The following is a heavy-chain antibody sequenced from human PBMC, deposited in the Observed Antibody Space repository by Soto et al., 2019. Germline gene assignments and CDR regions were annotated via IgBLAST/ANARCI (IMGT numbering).Heavy chain of an antibody. J-gene: IGHJ2*01. Sequence: EVQLLESGGDLVQPGGSLRVSCAASGFTFSSYAMSWVRQAPGKGLEWVSAFSGSGGSTYYADSVRGRFTISRDNSKSKLYLQMNNLRAEDTAIYYCAKYSRVVPSALNWYFDRWSRGTLVTVSS. V-gene: IGHV3-23*01. D-gene: IGHD2-2*01. CDR1: GFTFSSYA. CDR2: FSGSGGST. CDR3: AKYSRVVPSALNWYFDR.